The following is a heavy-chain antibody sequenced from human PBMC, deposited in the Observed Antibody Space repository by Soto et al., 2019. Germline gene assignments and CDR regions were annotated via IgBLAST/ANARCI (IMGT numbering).Heavy chain of an antibody. CDR2: ISGSGGST. CDR1: GFTFSSYA. V-gene: IGHV3-23*01. Sequence: EVQLLESGGGLVQPGGSLRLSCAASGFTFSSYAMSWVRQAPGKGLEWVSAISGSGGSTYYADSVKGRFTISRDDSKNTLYLQMNSMRAEDTAVDYCAGTMRYAFDIWGQGTMVTVSS. J-gene: IGHJ3*02. D-gene: IGHD3-10*01. CDR3: AGTMRYAFDI.